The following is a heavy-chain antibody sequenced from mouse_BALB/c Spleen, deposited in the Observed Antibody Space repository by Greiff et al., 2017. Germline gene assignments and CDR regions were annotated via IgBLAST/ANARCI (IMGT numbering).Heavy chain of an antibody. D-gene: IGHD2-3*01. V-gene: IGHV6-6*02. J-gene: IGHJ3*01. CDR1: GFTFSNYW. CDR3: TRDGYYVWFAY. CDR2: IRLKSNNYAT. Sequence: DVKLVESGGGLVQPGGSMKLSCVASGFTFSNYWMNWVRQSPEKGLEWVAEIRLKSNNYATHYAESVKGRFTISRDDSKSSVYLQMNNLRAEDTGIYYCTRDGYYVWFAYWGQGTLVTVSA.